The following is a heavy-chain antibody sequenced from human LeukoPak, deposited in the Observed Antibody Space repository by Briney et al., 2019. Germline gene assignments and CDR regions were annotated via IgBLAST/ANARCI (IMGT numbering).Heavy chain of an antibody. CDR2: IRYDGSNK. D-gene: IGHD3-10*01. Sequence: GGSLRLSCAASGFTFSSYGMHWVRQAPGKGLEWVAFIRYDGSNKYYADSVKGRFTISRDNSKNTLYLQMNGLRAEDTAVYYCAKDRDPIYYYMDVWGKGTTVTVSS. CDR3: AKDRDPIYYYMDV. J-gene: IGHJ6*03. CDR1: GFTFSSYG. V-gene: IGHV3-30*02.